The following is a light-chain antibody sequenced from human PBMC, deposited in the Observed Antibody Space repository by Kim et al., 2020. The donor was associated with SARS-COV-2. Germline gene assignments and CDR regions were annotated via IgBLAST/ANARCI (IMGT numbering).Light chain of an antibody. CDR3: LQHNTYPVT. J-gene: IGKJ5*01. Sequence: ASGGDRDTLTCRASQDIRNDLGWYQQNPGRAPKRLIYGASSLQSGVPSRFSGSGSGTEFTLTISSLQPEDFATYFCLQHNTYPVTFGQGTRLEIK. CDR2: GAS. CDR1: QDIRND. V-gene: IGKV1-17*01.